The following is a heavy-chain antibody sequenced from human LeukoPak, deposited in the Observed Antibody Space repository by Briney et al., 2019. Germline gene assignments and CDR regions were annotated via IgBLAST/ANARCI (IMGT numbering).Heavy chain of an antibody. CDR2: VWYDGSNK. CDR1: GFTFSSYG. V-gene: IGHV3-33*01. Sequence: GGSLRLSCAASGFTFSSYGMHWVRQAPGKGLEWVAVVWYDGSNKYYADSVKGRFTIFRENSENTLYLQMNSLRAEDTAVYYCARDYYGSGTYQDYWGQGTLVTVSS. J-gene: IGHJ4*02. CDR3: ARDYYGSGTYQDY. D-gene: IGHD3-10*01.